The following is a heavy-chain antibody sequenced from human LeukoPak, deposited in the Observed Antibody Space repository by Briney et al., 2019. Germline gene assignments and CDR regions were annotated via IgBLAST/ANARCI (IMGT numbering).Heavy chain of an antibody. J-gene: IGHJ4*02. CDR2: IYYNGSP. CDR1: GDSINNYY. V-gene: IGHV4-59*08. D-gene: IGHD6-13*01. Sequence: PSETLSLTCTVSGDSINNYYWSWIRQPPGKGLDWIGYIYYNGSPNYNPSLKSRVTISLDTSKNQFSLKLSSVTAADTAVYFCARLRVAAVYYFDYWGQGTLVTVSS. CDR3: ARLRVAAVYYFDY.